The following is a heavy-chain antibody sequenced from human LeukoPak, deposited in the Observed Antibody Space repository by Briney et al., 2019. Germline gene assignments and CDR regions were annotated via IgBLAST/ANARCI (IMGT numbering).Heavy chain of an antibody. D-gene: IGHD3-10*01. CDR2: ISSSSSTI. J-gene: IGHJ4*02. Sequence: GGSLRLSCAASEFTLSSYSMNWVRQAPGKGLEWVSYISSSSSTIYYADSVKGRFTISRDNAKNSLYLQMNSLRDEDTAVYYCARGAAGGSGSYIDYWGQGTLVTVSS. CDR3: ARGAAGGSGSYIDY. V-gene: IGHV3-48*02. CDR1: EFTLSSYS.